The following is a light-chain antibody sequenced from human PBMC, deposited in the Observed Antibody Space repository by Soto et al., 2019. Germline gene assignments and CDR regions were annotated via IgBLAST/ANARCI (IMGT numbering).Light chain of an antibody. CDR2: EGT. CDR3: CSYASSSSYV. Sequence: QSALTQPASVSGSPGQSITISCSGTTSDVGGYNLVSWYQQHTAKAPKLLIYEGTQRPSGVSSRFSGSKSGNTASLTISGLQAEDEADYHCCSYASSSSYVFGTGTKVTVL. CDR1: TSDVGGYNL. V-gene: IGLV2-23*01. J-gene: IGLJ1*01.